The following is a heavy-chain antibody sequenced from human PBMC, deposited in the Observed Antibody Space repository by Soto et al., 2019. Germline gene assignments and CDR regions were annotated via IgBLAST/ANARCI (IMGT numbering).Heavy chain of an antibody. V-gene: IGHV1-69*01. CDR2: IIPIFGTA. J-gene: IGHJ3*02. D-gene: IGHD3-22*01. CDR1: GGTFSSYA. Sequence: QVQLVQSGAEVKKPGSSVKVSCKASGGTFSSYAISWVRQAPGQGLEWMGGIIPIFGTANYAQTFQGRVTITAGESTSTAYMELRSLRSEDTAVYYCATYYYDSSGYYGESDAFDIRGQGTMVTVSS. CDR3: ATYYYDSSGYYGESDAFDI.